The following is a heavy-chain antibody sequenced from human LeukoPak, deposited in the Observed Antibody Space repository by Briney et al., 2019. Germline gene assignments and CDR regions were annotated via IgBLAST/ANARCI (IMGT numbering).Heavy chain of an antibody. Sequence: GGALRLSCAVSGFTFSSYGMHWVRQAPGKGLEWVAFIRYDGSNKYYADSVKGRFTISRDNSKNTLYLQMNSLRAEDTAVYYCAKDSTATSDFYYWGQGTLVTVSS. CDR1: GFTFSSYG. D-gene: IGHD1-26*01. CDR3: AKDSTATSDFYY. V-gene: IGHV3-30*02. CDR2: IRYDGSNK. J-gene: IGHJ4*02.